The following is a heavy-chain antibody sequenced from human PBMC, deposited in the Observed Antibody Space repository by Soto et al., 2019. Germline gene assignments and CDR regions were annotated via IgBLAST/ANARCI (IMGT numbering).Heavy chain of an antibody. D-gene: IGHD4-17*01. Sequence: ASVNVSCKASGYTFTSYGISWVRQAPGQGLEWMGWISAYNGNTNYAQKLQGRVTMTTDTSTSTAYMELRSLRSDDTAVYYCARDSFNDYGDYGWYFDLWGRGTLVTVSS. CDR3: ARDSFNDYGDYGWYFDL. V-gene: IGHV1-18*01. J-gene: IGHJ2*01. CDR1: GYTFTSYG. CDR2: ISAYNGNT.